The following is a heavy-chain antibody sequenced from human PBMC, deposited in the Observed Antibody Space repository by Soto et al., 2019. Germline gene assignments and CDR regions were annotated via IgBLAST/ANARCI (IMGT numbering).Heavy chain of an antibody. CDR2: IYYGGST. CDR3: ARHWSSTNCYRRSFDY. CDR1: GGSIRSSSYY. J-gene: IGHJ4*02. Sequence: QLQLQESSPGLVKPSETLSLTCTVSGGSIRSSSYYWGWIRQPPGKGREWIGSIYYGGSTYYNPSLKSRVTISVDTSKNQFSLKLSCVTAADTAVYYCARHWSSTNCYRRSFDYWGQGTLVTVSS. D-gene: IGHD2-2*01. V-gene: IGHV4-39*01.